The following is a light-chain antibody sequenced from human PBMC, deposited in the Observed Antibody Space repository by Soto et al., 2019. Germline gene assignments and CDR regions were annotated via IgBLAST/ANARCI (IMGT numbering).Light chain of an antibody. J-gene: IGKJ3*01. CDR2: WAS. Sequence: DIVMTQSPDSLAVSLGESATINCKSSQSVLYSSNNRNYLAWYQQKPGQPPKLLIYWASTRESGVPDRFSGSGSGTDFILSISSLQAEDVAVYYCQQYYTTPFTFGPGTTVDIK. CDR3: QQYYTTPFT. CDR1: QSVLYSSNNRNY. V-gene: IGKV4-1*01.